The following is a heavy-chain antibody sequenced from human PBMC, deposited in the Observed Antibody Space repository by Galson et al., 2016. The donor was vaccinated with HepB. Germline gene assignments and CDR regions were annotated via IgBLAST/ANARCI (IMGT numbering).Heavy chain of an antibody. D-gene: IGHD1-1*01. V-gene: IGHV3-13*04. CDR1: GFTFNDYG. CDR2: IGTTGDT. J-gene: IGHJ4*02. CDR3: ARELDGCFDL. Sequence: SLRLSCAASGFTFNDYGMHWVRQATGKGLEWVSTIGTTGDTYYPSSVMGRFTISRENAKNSLFLQMNSLTAGDTAVYYCARELDGCFDLWGQGTLVTVSS.